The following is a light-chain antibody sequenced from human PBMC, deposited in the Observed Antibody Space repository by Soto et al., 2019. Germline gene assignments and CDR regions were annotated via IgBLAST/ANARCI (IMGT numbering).Light chain of an antibody. CDR1: SSDVGIYNY. CDR2: EVT. Sequence: QSALTQPPSASGSPGQSVTISCTGSSSDVGIYNYVSWYQHHPGKVPKLIIYEVTKRPSGVPDRFSGSRSRNTATLTVSGLQAEDEADYYCSSYVGSNNFVFGAGTKLTVL. CDR3: SSYVGSNNFV. J-gene: IGLJ1*01. V-gene: IGLV2-8*01.